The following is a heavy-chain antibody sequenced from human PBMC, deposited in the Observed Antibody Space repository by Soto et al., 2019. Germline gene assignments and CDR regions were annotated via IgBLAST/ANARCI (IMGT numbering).Heavy chain of an antibody. J-gene: IGHJ6*01. Sequence: EVQLLESGGGLVQPGGSLRLSCAASGFTFNNYAMTWVSLAPGKGLEWVSTISGSDGSTYYADSVKGRLTISRDNSKNALYLQMSSLRAEDTALYYCVKDWTGDTCPCMDVWGQGTTVTVSS. CDR1: GFTFNNYA. CDR2: ISGSDGST. D-gene: IGHD2-8*02. V-gene: IGHV3-23*01. CDR3: VKDWTGDTCPCMDV.